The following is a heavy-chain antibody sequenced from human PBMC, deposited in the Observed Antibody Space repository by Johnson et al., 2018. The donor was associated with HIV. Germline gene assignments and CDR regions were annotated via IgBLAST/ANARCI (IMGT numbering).Heavy chain of an antibody. CDR1: GFTVSSYY. CDR3: AKDTYSHRLTVTESGFDI. J-gene: IGHJ3*02. V-gene: IGHV3-66*02. CDR2: IYSSGKT. Sequence: VQLVESGGGLVQPGGSLRLSCAASGFTVSSYYMSWIRQAPGKGLDWVSLIYSSGKTYYADSVKGRFTISRDNAKNSLYVQMNSLRAEDTAVYYCAKDTYSHRLTVTESGFDIWGQGTMVTVSS. D-gene: IGHD4-11*01.